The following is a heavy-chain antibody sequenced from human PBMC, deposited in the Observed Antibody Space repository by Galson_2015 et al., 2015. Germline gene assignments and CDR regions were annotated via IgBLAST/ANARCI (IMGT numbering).Heavy chain of an antibody. CDR2: IYHSGST. CDR1: AYSITSGYY. V-gene: IGHV4-38-2*02. CDR3: AREATAGIRPDY. Sequence: LSLTCGVSAYSITSGYYWGWIREPPGKGLEWIGSIYHSGSTYYNPSLKSRVTLSVDTSKNQFSLTLSSVTAADTAIYYCAREATAGIRPDYWGQGILVTVSS. D-gene: IGHD1-1*01. J-gene: IGHJ4*02.